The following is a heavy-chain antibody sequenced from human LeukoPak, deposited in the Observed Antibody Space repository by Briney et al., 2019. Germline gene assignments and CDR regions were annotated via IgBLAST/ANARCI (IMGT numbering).Heavy chain of an antibody. V-gene: IGHV3-66*01. J-gene: IGHJ4*02. CDR1: GFTVSNNY. Sequence: GGSLRLSCAASGFTVSNNYMNWVRQAPGKGLECVSVISSGGRTYSADSVKGRFTISRDNSKNTLYLQMSSLRVEDTAVYYCARDGVGSSWTTLDSWGQGTLVTVSS. CDR3: ARDGVGSSWTTLDS. CDR2: ISSGGRT. D-gene: IGHD6-13*01.